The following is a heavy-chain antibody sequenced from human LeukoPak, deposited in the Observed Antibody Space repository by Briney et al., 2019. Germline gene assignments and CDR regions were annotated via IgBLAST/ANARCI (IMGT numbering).Heavy chain of an antibody. V-gene: IGHV3-23*01. Sequence: PGGSLRLPCAASGITFSSYGMSWVRQAPGKGLECVSAISGSGGSTYYADSVKGRFTISRDNSKNTLYLQMNSLRVEDTAVYYCAKDGGVWFGASNDYWGQGTLVTVSS. D-gene: IGHD3-10*01. J-gene: IGHJ4*02. CDR3: AKDGGVWFGASNDY. CDR2: ISGSGGST. CDR1: GITFSSYG.